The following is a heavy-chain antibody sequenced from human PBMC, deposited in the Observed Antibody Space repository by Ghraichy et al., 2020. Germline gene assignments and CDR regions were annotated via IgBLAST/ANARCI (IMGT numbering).Heavy chain of an antibody. CDR2: ISGSGGRT. CDR3: VKWGDDWNYLFYFNY. D-gene: IGHD1-7*01. V-gene: IGHV3-23*01. J-gene: IGHJ4*02. Sequence: GSLRLSCAAVGFTFGDWAMSWVRQAPGKGLECVAGISGSGGRTYYADAVKGRFTISRDNSKSTLFLQMNSLRVEDTALYYCVKWGDDWNYLFYFNYWGQGSLVTVSS. CDR1: GFTFGDWA.